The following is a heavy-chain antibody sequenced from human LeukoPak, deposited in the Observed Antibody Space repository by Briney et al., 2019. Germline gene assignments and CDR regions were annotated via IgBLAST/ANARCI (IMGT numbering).Heavy chain of an antibody. Sequence: GSLELSCAASGLTFSTYAQSWVRQAPGKGLEWVSGLTGGGGGTSYADSVKGRFTISRDNSKNTLYLQMNSLRAEDTDVYYCAKDKGAVTGTFDYWGQGTLVTVSS. D-gene: IGHD1-14*01. J-gene: IGHJ4*02. CDR3: AKDKGAVTGTFDY. CDR1: GLTFSTYA. V-gene: IGHV3-23*01. CDR2: LTGGGGGT.